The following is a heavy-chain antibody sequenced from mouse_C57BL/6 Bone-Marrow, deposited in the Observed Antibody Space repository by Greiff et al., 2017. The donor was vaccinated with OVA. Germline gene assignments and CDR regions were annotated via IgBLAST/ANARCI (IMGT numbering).Heavy chain of an antibody. CDR2: ISYDGSN. D-gene: IGHD1-1*01. Sequence: DVQLVESGPGLVKPSQSLSLTCSVTGYSITSGYYWNWIRQFPGNKLEWMGYISYDGSNNYNPSLKNRISITRDTSKNQFFLKLNSVTTEDTATYYCARDPHYYGSSYLYYFDYWGQGTTLTVSS. V-gene: IGHV3-6*01. CDR1: GYSITSGYY. J-gene: IGHJ2*01. CDR3: ARDPHYYGSSYLYYFDY.